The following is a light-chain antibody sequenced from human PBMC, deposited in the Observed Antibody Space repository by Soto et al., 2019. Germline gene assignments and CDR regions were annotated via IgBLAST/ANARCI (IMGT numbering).Light chain of an antibody. V-gene: IGLV2-14*01. CDR1: SSDVGGYNY. CDR2: DVS. CDR3: SSYTGSSVV. J-gene: IGLJ2*01. Sequence: QSVLTQPASVSGSPGQSITISCTGTSSDVGGYNYVSWYQQHPGKAPKLMIYDVSNRPSGVSNRFSASKSGNTASLTISGLQAEDEADYYCSSYTGSSVVFGGGTKLTVL.